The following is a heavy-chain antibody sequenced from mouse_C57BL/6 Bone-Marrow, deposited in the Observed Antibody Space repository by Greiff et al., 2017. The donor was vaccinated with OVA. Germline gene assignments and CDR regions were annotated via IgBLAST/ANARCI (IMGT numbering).Heavy chain of an antibody. CDR2: IYPGSGST. CDR1: GYTFTSYW. D-gene: IGHD2-2*01. CDR3: ARTSGYDGVDY. J-gene: IGHJ2*01. V-gene: IGHV1-55*01. Sequence: QVQLQQPGAELVKPGASVKMSCKASGYTFTSYWITWVKQRPGQGLEWIGDIYPGSGSTNYNEKFKSKATLTVDTSSSTAYMQLSSLTSENSAVYYCARTSGYDGVDYWGQGTTLTVSS.